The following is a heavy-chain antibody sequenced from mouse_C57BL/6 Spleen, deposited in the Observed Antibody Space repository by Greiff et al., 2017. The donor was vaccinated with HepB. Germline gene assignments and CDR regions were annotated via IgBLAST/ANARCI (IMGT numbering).Heavy chain of an antibody. CDR2: ISDGGSYT. D-gene: IGHD4-1*01. J-gene: IGHJ2*01. CDR1: GFTFSSYA. Sequence: VQLQQSGGGLVKPGGSLKLSCAASGFTFSSYAMSWVRQTPEKRLEWVATISDGGSYTYYPDNVKGRFTISRDNAKNNLYLQMSHLKSEDTAMYYCARDQTGKGTFDYWGQGTTLTVSS. CDR3: ARDQTGKGTFDY. V-gene: IGHV5-4*01.